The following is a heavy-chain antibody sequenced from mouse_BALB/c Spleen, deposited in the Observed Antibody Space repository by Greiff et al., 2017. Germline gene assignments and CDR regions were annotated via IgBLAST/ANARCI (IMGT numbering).Heavy chain of an antibody. Sequence: LQQPGSELVRPGASVKLSCKASGYTFTSYWMHWVKQRHGQGLEWIGNIYPGSGSTNYDEKFKSKGTLTVDTSSSTAYMHLSSLTSEDSAVYYCTRSSYYGNYFFDYWGQGTTLTVSS. V-gene: IGHV1S22*01. D-gene: IGHD2-10*01. J-gene: IGHJ2*01. CDR3: TRSSYYGNYFFDY. CDR1: GYTFTSYW. CDR2: IYPGSGST.